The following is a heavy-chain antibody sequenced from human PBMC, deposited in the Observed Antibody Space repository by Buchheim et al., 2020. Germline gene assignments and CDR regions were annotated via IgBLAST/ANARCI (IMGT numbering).Heavy chain of an antibody. CDR3: ARETYCGGDCYSFWYFDL. D-gene: IGHD2-21*02. Sequence: QVQLQESGPGLVKPSQTLSLTCTVSLGSISSGGYYWSWIRQHPGKGLEWIGYIYYSGSTSYHPSLKSRVTISVDPSYNHFSRKLSSVTAADTAVYYCARETYCGGDCYSFWYFDLWGRGTL. CDR2: IYYSGST. J-gene: IGHJ2*01. V-gene: IGHV4-31*03. CDR1: LGSISSGGYY.